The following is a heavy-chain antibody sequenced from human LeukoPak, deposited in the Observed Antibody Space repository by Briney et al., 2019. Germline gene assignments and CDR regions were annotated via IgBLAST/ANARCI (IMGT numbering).Heavy chain of an antibody. J-gene: IGHJ4*02. V-gene: IGHV3-21*01. CDR3: AREHFIAAAAVDY. CDR1: GFAFSRSR. CDR2: ISSSSSYI. D-gene: IGHD6-13*01. Sequence: GGSLRLSCAASGFAFSRSRMNWVRQAPGKGLEWVSSISSSSSYIYYADSVKGRFTISRDNAKNSLYLQMNSLRAEDTAVYYCAREHFIAAAAVDYWGQGTLVTVSS.